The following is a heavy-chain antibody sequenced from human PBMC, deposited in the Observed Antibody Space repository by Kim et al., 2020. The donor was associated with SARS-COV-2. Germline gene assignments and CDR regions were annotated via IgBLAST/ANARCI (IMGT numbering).Heavy chain of an antibody. CDR3: VRGQQWLIKN. Sequence: GGSLRLSCAASGFTFDDYDIQWVRQVPGKGLEWVSLISRDGGEIKYADSVKGRFTISRDNSKKSVYLQMNSLRSEDSALYYCVRGQQWLIKNWGQGTQVTVSS. CDR2: ISRDGGEI. J-gene: IGHJ4*02. CDR1: GFTFDDYD. D-gene: IGHD6-19*01. V-gene: IGHV3-43*02.